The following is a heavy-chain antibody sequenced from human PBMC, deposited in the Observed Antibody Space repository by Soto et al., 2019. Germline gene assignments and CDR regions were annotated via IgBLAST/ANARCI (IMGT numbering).Heavy chain of an antibody. J-gene: IGHJ6*02. V-gene: IGHV4-34*01. Sequence: PSETLSLTCAVYGGSFSGYYWSWIRQPPGKGLEWIGEINHSGSTNYNPSLKSRVTISVDTSKNQFFLKLSSVTAADTAVYYFARVSVVVVAATYYYYYGMDVWGQGTTVTVSS. CDR1: GGSFSGYY. CDR2: INHSGST. D-gene: IGHD2-15*01. CDR3: ARVSVVVVAATYYYYYGMDV.